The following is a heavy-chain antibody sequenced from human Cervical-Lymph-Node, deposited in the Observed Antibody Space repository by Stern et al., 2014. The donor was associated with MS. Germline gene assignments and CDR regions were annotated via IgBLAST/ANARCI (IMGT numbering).Heavy chain of an antibody. J-gene: IGHJ4*02. Sequence: VQLQESGPGLVKPSQTLSLTCTVSGGSISSGDYYWSWIRQPPGKGLDWIGYIYYSGSTYYNPSLKSRVTISVDTSKNQFSLKLSSVTAADTAVYYCAREGPRTGTLVYWGQGTLVTVSS. CDR1: GGSISSGDYY. CDR3: AREGPRTGTLVY. V-gene: IGHV4-30-4*01. D-gene: IGHD3/OR15-3a*01. CDR2: IYYSGST.